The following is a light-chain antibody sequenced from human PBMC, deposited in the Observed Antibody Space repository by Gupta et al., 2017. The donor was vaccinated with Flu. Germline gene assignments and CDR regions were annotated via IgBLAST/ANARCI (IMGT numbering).Light chain of an antibody. Sequence: SNIGSNNMNCYQRVPGTAPKLLIYVNSRRPSGVPDRFSGSKSGTSASLAISGLHSEDEADYYCAAWDDSLNGHYFFGTGTKVTAL. CDR2: VNS. J-gene: IGLJ1*01. CDR3: AAWDDSLNGHYF. CDR1: SNIGSNN. V-gene: IGLV1-44*01.